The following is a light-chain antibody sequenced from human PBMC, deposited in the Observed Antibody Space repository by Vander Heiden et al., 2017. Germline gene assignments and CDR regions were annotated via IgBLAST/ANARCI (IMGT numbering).Light chain of an antibody. V-gene: IGKV3-20*01. CDR3: QQYGSSPPT. J-gene: IGKJ2*01. CDR2: GAS. Sequence: EIVLTQSPGPLSLSPGERAPLSCRASESASSRFLAWYPQKPDQAPRLVISGASSRATGIPDRFSGSGSGTDFTLTISRLEPEDFAVYLCQQYGSSPPTFGQGTKLEVK. CDR1: ESASSRF.